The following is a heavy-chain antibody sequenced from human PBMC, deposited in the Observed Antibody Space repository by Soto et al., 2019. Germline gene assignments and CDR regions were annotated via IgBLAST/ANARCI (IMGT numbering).Heavy chain of an antibody. CDR1: GYTFTTYG. V-gene: IGHV1-18*01. CDR2: ISPYNGDT. J-gene: IGHJ6*03. CDR3: ARALSMAQYYYYMDV. Sequence: QVQLVQSGPEVKKPGASVKVSCKASGYTFTTYGISWMRQAPGQGLEWMGWISPYNGDTHYAERFQGRLTMTTDTSATSAYMELRTLSSDDRAVYFCARALSMAQYYYYMDVWGKGTTVTVSS.